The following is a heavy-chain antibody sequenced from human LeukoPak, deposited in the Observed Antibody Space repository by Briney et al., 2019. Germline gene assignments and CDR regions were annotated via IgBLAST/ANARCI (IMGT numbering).Heavy chain of an antibody. CDR3: ARAKPKNMVRGLIMRRESRYYFDY. Sequence: GGSLRLSCTASGFTFSNYAMSWVRQTPGKGLEWVSVIYSGGSTYYADSVKGRFTISRDNSKSTLYIQMNSLRAEDTAVYYCARAKPKNMVRGLIMRRESRYYFDYWGQGTLVTVSS. CDR2: IYSGGST. D-gene: IGHD3-10*01. CDR1: GFTFSNYA. V-gene: IGHV3-53*01. J-gene: IGHJ4*02.